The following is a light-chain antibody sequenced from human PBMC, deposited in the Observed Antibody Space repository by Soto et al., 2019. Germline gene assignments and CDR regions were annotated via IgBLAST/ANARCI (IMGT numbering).Light chain of an antibody. CDR1: SSDIGSSNR. J-gene: IGLJ1*01. V-gene: IGLV2-14*01. CDR3: GSYASRSTYV. Sequence: QSALTQPASVSGSPGQSITISCTGTSSDIGSSNRVSWYQHPPGKAPKLMIYEVRNRPSGVSNRFSGSKSGNTASLTISGLQAEDEADYFCGSYASRSTYVFGTGTKLTVL. CDR2: EVR.